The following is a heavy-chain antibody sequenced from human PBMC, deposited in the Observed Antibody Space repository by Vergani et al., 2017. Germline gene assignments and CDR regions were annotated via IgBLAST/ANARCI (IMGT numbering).Heavy chain of an antibody. J-gene: IGHJ6*03. V-gene: IGHV3-30*18. CDR1: GFSFGSYG. CDR3: AKDVGGCNSISCSYYMDV. Sequence: QVQLVESGGNVVQSGTSLRLSCAASGFSFGSYGMHWVRQSPGKGLEWVAVISNDGVNKYYADSVKGRFTIYKDNTVDMLSLQMNSLRPDDTAVYYCAKDVGGCNSISCSYYMDVWGKGTTVTV. D-gene: IGHD2/OR15-2a*01. CDR2: ISNDGVNK.